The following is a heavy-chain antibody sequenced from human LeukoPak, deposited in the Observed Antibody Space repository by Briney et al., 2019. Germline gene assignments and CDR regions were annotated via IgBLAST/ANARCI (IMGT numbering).Heavy chain of an antibody. CDR3: ARGQGYYDSSGFGY. CDR2: IYYSGST. D-gene: IGHD3-22*01. Sequence: SETLSLTCTVSGGSISSYYWSWIRQPPGKGLEWIGYIYYSGSTNYNPSLKSRVTISVDTSKNQFSLKLSSVTAADTAVYYCARGQGYYDSSGFGYRGQGTLVTVSS. V-gene: IGHV4-59*01. J-gene: IGHJ4*02. CDR1: GGSISSYY.